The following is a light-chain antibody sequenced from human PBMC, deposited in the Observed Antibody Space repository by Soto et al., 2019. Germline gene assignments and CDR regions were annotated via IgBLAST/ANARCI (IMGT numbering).Light chain of an antibody. CDR2: AAS. CDR3: LQHNTYPFT. Sequence: DIQMTQSPSSLSASVGDRVTIACRASQDIRNDVGWYQQKAGKAPKRLIFAASSLHSGVPSRFSGSRSGTEFTLTIASLQPEHFATYYCLQHNTYPFTFGGGTKVEFK. J-gene: IGKJ4*01. V-gene: IGKV1-17*01. CDR1: QDIRND.